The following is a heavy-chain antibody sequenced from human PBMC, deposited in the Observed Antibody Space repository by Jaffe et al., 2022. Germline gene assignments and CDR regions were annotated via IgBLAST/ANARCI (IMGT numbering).Heavy chain of an antibody. Sequence: EVQLVESGGGLVQPGGSLRLSCAASGFTFSDHYMDWVRQAPGKGLEWVGRTRNKANSYTTEYAASVKGRFTISRDDSKNSLYLQMNSLKTEDTAVYYCARETGSRWDGDYRFDYWGQGTLVTVSS. V-gene: IGHV3-72*01. CDR2: TRNKANSYTT. CDR1: GFTFSDHY. CDR3: ARETGSRWDGDYRFDY. J-gene: IGHJ4*02. D-gene: IGHD4-17*01.